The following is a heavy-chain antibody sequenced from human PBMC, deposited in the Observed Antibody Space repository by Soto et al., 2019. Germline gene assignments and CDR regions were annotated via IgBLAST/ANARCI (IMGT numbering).Heavy chain of an antibody. J-gene: IGHJ6*02. Sequence: VQLVQSGAEVKKPGSSVKVSCRASGATFRSYAFTWVRQAPGQGLEWMGGISPIFGSTIYARQFQGRVTITADDSESTAYTELNSLSSEDTAVYYCAGDYGVYDWYGMDVWGQGTTVTVSS. CDR2: ISPIFGST. CDR3: AGDYGVYDWYGMDV. V-gene: IGHV1-69*01. D-gene: IGHD4-17*01. CDR1: GATFRSYA.